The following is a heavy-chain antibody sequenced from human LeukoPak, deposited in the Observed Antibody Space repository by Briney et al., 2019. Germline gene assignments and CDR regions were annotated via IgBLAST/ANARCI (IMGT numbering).Heavy chain of an antibody. Sequence: ASVKVSCKASGYTFTDYFMNWVRQAPGQGLEWMGWINPKSGGTVYAQKFQGRVTMTRDTSSSTAYMELSRLRSEDTAVYYCATLNRGDFVEYFDYWGQGTLVTVSS. CDR3: ATLNRGDFVEYFDY. V-gene: IGHV1-2*02. J-gene: IGHJ4*02. CDR2: INPKSGGT. CDR1: GYTFTDYF. D-gene: IGHD4-17*01.